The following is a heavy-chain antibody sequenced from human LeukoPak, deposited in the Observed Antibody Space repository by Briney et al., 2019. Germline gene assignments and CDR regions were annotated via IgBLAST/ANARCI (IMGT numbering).Heavy chain of an antibody. CDR2: IYYSGST. CDR3: ARDHNDFWSGSNWFDP. D-gene: IGHD3-3*01. Sequence: SSQTLSLTCTVSGGSISSGGYYWSWIRQHPGKGLEWIGYIYYSGSTYYNPSLKSRVTISVDTSKNQFSLKLSSVAAADTAVYYCARDHNDFWSGSNWFDPWGQGTLVTVSS. J-gene: IGHJ5*02. V-gene: IGHV4-31*03. CDR1: GGSISSGGYY.